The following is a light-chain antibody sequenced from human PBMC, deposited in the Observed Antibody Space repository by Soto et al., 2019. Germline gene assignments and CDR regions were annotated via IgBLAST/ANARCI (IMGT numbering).Light chain of an antibody. CDR2: KAS. CDR3: QQYNSYSPLT. CDR1: QSISSW. J-gene: IGKJ4*01. Sequence: DIQMTQSPSILSASVGDRVTITCRASQSISSWLAWYQQKPGKAPKLLIDKASGLESGVPSRFSGSGSGTDFTLTISSLQPDDFATYYCQQYNSYSPLTFGGGTKVDIK. V-gene: IGKV1-5*03.